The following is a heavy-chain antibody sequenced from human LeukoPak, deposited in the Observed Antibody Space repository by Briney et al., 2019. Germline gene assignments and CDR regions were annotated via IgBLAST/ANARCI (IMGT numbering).Heavy chain of an antibody. J-gene: IGHJ4*02. CDR3: ARVNRMVPGYCSGGTCPGDY. CDR2: ISSSSSNT. Sequence: GGSLRLSCAASGFTFSIYGMSWVRRAPGKGLEGVTYISSSSSNTYYADSVKGRFTISRDNAKNSLYLQMNSLRAEDTALYYCARVNRMVPGYCSGGTCPGDYWGQGTLVTVSS. D-gene: IGHD2-15*01. CDR1: GFTFSIYG. V-gene: IGHV3-48*01.